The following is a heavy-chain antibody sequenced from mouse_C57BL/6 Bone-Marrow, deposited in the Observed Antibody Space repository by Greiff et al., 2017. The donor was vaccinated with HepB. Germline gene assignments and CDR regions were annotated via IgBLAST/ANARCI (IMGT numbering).Heavy chain of an antibody. V-gene: IGHV5-17*01. J-gene: IGHJ2*01. Sequence: EVHLVESGGGLVKPGGSLKLSCAASGFTFSDYGMHWVRQAPEKGLEWVAYISSGSSTIYYADTVKGRFTISRDNAKNTLFLQMTSLRSEDTAMYYGASHYYGSSGFDYWGQGTTLTVSS. CDR3: ASHYYGSSGFDY. CDR1: GFTFSDYG. CDR2: ISSGSSTI. D-gene: IGHD1-1*01.